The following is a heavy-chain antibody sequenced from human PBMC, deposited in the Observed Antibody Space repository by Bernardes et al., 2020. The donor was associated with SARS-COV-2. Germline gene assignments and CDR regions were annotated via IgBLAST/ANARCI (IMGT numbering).Heavy chain of an antibody. Sequence: SETLSLTCTVSGGSISSGSYYWSWIRQPAGKGLEWIGRIYTSGSTNYNPSLKSRVTISVDTSKNQFSLKLSSVTAADTAVYYCASGGLLWFGELWGFNVWGQGTTVTVSS. J-gene: IGHJ6*02. CDR1: GGSISSGSYY. CDR3: ASGGLLWFGELWGFNV. V-gene: IGHV4-61*02. D-gene: IGHD3-10*01. CDR2: IYTSGST.